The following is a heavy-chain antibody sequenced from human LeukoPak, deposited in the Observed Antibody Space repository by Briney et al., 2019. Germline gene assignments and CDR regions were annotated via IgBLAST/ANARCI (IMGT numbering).Heavy chain of an antibody. J-gene: IGHJ4*02. CDR1: GGSFSGYY. Sequence: SETLSLTCAVYGGSFSGYYWSWIRQPPGKGLEWIGEINHSRSTNYNPSLKSRVTISVDTSKNQFSLKLSSVTAADTAVYYCARVGGYCSSTSCYDGKAFDYWGQGTLVTVSS. V-gene: IGHV4-34*01. CDR3: ARVGGYCSSTSCYDGKAFDY. D-gene: IGHD2-2*03. CDR2: INHSRST.